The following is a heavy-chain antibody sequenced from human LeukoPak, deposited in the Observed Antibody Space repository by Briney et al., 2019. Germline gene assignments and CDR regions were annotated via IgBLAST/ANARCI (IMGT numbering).Heavy chain of an antibody. CDR3: ARGFIRLRFLEWNWFDP. J-gene: IGHJ5*02. V-gene: IGHV4-34*01. CDR1: GGSFSGYY. CDR2: TNHSGST. D-gene: IGHD3-3*01. Sequence: SETLSLPCAVYGGSFSGYYWSWIRQPPGKGLEWLGETNHSGSTNYNPSLKSRVTISVDMSKNQFSLKLSSVTAADTAVYYCARGFIRLRFLEWNWFDPWGQGTLVTVSS.